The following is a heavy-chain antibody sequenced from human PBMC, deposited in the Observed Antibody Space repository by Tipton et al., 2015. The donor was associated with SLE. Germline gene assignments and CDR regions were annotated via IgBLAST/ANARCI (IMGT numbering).Heavy chain of an antibody. CDR1: GGSISSGSYY. CDR3: ARHVVGGPKHFDY. J-gene: IGHJ4*02. V-gene: IGHV4-61*09. Sequence: TLSLTCTVSGGSISSGSYYWSWIRQPAGKGLEWIGHIYTSGSTNYNPSLKSRVTISVDTSKNHFSLKMTSVTAADTAVYYCARHVVGGPKHFDYWGQGTLVTVSS. CDR2: IYTSGST. D-gene: IGHD2-21*01.